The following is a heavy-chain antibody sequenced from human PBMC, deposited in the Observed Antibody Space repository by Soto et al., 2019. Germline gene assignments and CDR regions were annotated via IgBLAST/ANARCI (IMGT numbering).Heavy chain of an antibody. CDR3: ARDRKPRYCSSTSCYTGIIRPQTDY. V-gene: IGHV3-30-3*01. J-gene: IGHJ4*02. D-gene: IGHD2-2*02. CDR1: GFTFSSYA. CDR2: ISYDGSNK. Sequence: PGGSLRLSCAASGFTFSSYAMHWVRQAPGKGLEGVAVISYDGSNKYYADSVKGRFTISRDNSKNTLYLQMNSLRAEDTAVYYCARDRKPRYCSSTSCYTGIIRPQTDYWGQGTLVTVSS.